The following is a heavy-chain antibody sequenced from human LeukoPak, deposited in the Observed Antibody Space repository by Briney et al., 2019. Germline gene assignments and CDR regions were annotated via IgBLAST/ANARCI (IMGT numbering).Heavy chain of an antibody. D-gene: IGHD2/OR15-2a*01. V-gene: IGHV4-59*01. J-gene: IGHJ5*02. CDR3: AWGHLGFSP. CDR1: GGSISGYS. Sequence: SQTLSLTWTVSGGSISGYSWTWIRQPPGQGLEWIGYFHNSRTTSYNPSLTGRVTISVDTAMDQLSLKLDAVTAPDTAVYYCAWGHLGFSPCGEGRMVTVAS. CDR2: FHNSRTT.